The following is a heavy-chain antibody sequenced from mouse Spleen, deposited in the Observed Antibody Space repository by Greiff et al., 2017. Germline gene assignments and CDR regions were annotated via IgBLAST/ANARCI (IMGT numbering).Heavy chain of an antibody. V-gene: IGHV3-6*01. CDR1: GYSITSGYY. CDR2: ISYDGSN. J-gene: IGHJ3*01. Sequence: ESGPGLVKPSQSLSLTCSVTGYSITSGYYWKWIRQFPGNKLEWMGYISYDGSNNYNPSLKNRISITRDTSKNQFFLKLNSVTTEDTATYYCARGFYGNSFAYWGQGTLVTVSA. D-gene: IGHD2-1*01. CDR3: ARGFYGNSFAY.